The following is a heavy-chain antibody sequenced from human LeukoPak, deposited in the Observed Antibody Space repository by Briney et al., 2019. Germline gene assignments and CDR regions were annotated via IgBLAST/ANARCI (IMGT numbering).Heavy chain of an antibody. Sequence: GGSLRLSCAASGFTFSSYWMSWIRQAPGKGLEWISYISGGGSTIYYADSVKGRFTISRDNAKNSLYLQMNSLRAEDTAVYYCARLHVKFYCSGGSCYPGHWGQGTLVTVSS. CDR1: GFTFSSYW. CDR3: ARLHVKFYCSGGSCYPGH. V-gene: IGHV3-11*01. CDR2: ISGGGSTI. D-gene: IGHD2-15*01. J-gene: IGHJ4*02.